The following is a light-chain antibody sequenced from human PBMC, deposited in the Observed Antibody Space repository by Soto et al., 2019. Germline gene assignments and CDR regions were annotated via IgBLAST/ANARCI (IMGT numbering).Light chain of an antibody. Sequence: DIQMTQSPSTLSASVGDRVTITCRASQSISSWLAWYQQKAGSAPKLLIYQASTLQTGVPSRFSGSGSGTEFTLTISSLQPDDFATYYCQQYNGYPWTFGQGTKVEIK. CDR2: QAS. V-gene: IGKV1-5*03. J-gene: IGKJ1*01. CDR1: QSISSW. CDR3: QQYNGYPWT.